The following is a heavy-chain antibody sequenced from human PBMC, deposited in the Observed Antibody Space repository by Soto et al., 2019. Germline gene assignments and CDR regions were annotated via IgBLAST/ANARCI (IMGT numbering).Heavy chain of an antibody. V-gene: IGHV1-2*04. J-gene: IGHJ5*02. CDR2: INPNSGGT. Sequence: ASVKVSCKASGYTFTGYYMHWVRQAPGQGLEWMGWINPNSGGTNYAQKFQGWVTMTRDTSISTAYMELSRLRSDDTAVYYCASGSSSIFGVVNNWFDPWGQGTLVTVSS. CDR3: ASGSSSIFGVVNNWFDP. D-gene: IGHD3-3*01. CDR1: GYTFTGYY.